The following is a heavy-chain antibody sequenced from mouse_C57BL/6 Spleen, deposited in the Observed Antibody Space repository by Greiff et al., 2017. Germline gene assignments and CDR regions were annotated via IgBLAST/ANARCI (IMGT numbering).Heavy chain of an antibody. CDR3: ARQGSTMVTTVDY. D-gene: IGHD2-2*01. Sequence: EVKLMESGGGLVKPGGSLKLSCAASGFTFSSYTMSWVRQTPEKRLEWVATISGGGGNTYYPDSVKGRFPISRDNAKNTLYLQMSSLRSEDTALYYCARQGSTMVTTVDYWGQGTTLTVSS. V-gene: IGHV5-9*01. CDR2: ISGGGGNT. J-gene: IGHJ2*01. CDR1: GFTFSSYT.